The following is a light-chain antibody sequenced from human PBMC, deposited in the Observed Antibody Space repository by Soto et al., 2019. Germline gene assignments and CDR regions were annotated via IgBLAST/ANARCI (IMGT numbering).Light chain of an antibody. CDR2: AAS. Sequence: DSQMTQSPSSLSASVEDRFMITCSASQSISNHLNWYQQKPGKAPKLLIFAASSLQSGVPSRFSGSRSGPDFTLTISSLQPEDFATYYCQQSYSSPPTFGQGTKV. V-gene: IGKV1-39*01. CDR3: QQSYSSPPT. CDR1: QSISNH. J-gene: IGKJ1*01.